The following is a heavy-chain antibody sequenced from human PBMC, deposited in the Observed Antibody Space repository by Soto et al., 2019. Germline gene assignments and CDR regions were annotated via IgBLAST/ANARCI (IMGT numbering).Heavy chain of an antibody. CDR3: ASPPVVAMIGGYGMDV. D-gene: IGHD5-12*01. Sequence: PSETLSLTCTVSGGSISSSSYYWGWIRQPPGKGLEWIGSIYYSGSTYYNPSLKSRVTISVDTSKNQFSLKLSSVTAADTAVYYCASPPVVAMIGGYGMDVWGQGTTVTV. V-gene: IGHV4-39*01. CDR1: GGSISSSSYY. J-gene: IGHJ6*02. CDR2: IYYSGST.